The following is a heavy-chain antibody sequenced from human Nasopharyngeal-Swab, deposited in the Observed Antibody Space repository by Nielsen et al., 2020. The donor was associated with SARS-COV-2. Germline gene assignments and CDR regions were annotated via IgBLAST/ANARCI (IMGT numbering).Heavy chain of an antibody. CDR1: GFSFSRNW. J-gene: IGHJ4*02. V-gene: IGHV3-7*01. CDR2: IKQDGSEK. D-gene: IGHD4-17*01. Sequence: GESLKISCAGSGFSFSRNWMSWVRQAPGRGLEWVAHIKQDGSEKYYVDSVEGRFTFSRDNDKNSLYLQMNSLRGEDTAVYYCARDAPAHYGAFYWGRGTLVTVSS. CDR3: ARDAPAHYGAFY.